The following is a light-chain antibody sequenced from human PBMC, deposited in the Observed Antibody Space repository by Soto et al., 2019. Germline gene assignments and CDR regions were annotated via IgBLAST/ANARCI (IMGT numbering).Light chain of an antibody. CDR3: SSYTSSSTLGVV. J-gene: IGLJ2*01. CDR2: DVS. Sequence: QSALTQPASVSGSPGQSSTISCTGTSSDVGGYNYVSWYQQHPSKAPKLMIYDVSNRPSGVSNRFSGSKSGNTASLTISGLQADDEADYYCSSYTSSSTLGVVFGGGTQLTVL. CDR1: SSDVGGYNY. V-gene: IGLV2-14*01.